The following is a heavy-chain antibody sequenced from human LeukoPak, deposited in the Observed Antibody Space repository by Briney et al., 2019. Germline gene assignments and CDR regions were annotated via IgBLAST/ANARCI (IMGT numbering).Heavy chain of an antibody. Sequence: SETLSLTCTVSGGSISSYYWSWIRQPPGKGLEWIGYIYYSGSTSYNPSLKSRVTISIDTSKNQFSLKLSSLTAADTAVYYCARGPYYDSSGSPIGMDVWGQGTTVTVSS. CDR1: GGSISSYY. V-gene: IGHV4-59*01. CDR3: ARGPYYDSSGSPIGMDV. CDR2: IYYSGST. D-gene: IGHD3-22*01. J-gene: IGHJ6*02.